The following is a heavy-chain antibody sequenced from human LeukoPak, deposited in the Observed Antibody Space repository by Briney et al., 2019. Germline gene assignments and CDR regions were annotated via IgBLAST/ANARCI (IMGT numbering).Heavy chain of an antibody. CDR3: AKSVGATLVVEFDY. CDR1: GFTFSSYA. J-gene: IGHJ4*02. Sequence: PGGSLRLSCAASGFTFSSYAMSWVRQAPGKGLEWVSAISGSGGSTYYADSVKGRFTISRDNSRNTLYLQMDSLRAEDTAVYYCAKSVGATLVVEFDYWGQGTLVTVSS. CDR2: ISGSGGST. V-gene: IGHV3-23*01. D-gene: IGHD1-26*01.